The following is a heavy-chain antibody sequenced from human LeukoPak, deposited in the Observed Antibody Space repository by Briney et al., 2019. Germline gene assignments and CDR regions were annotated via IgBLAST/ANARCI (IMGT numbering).Heavy chain of an antibody. CDR3: ARVNINNWHSCVY. Sequence: PSGTLSLTCAVSGGSISSNNWWGWVRQPPGKDLEWIGEIYHSGSPNYNPSLKSRVTISVGKSRNHFSLNLSSVTAADTAVYYCARVNINNWHSCVYWGQGTLVTVSS. CDR1: GGSISSNNW. V-gene: IGHV4-4*02. D-gene: IGHD1-1*01. J-gene: IGHJ4*02. CDR2: IYHSGSP.